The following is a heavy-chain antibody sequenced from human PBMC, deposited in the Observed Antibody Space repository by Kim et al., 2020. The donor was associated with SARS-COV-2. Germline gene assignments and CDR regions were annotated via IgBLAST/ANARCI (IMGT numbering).Heavy chain of an antibody. CDR3: AKVTERYCSSTSCSILGNIGWFDP. J-gene: IGHJ5*02. CDR1: GFTFSSYA. D-gene: IGHD2-2*01. CDR2: ISGSGGST. Sequence: GGSLRLSCAASGFTFSSYAMSWVRQAPGKGLEWVSAISGSGGSTYYADSVKGRFTISRDNSKNTLYLQMNSLRAEDTAVYYCAKVTERYCSSTSCSILGNIGWFDPWGQGTLVTVSS. V-gene: IGHV3-23*01.